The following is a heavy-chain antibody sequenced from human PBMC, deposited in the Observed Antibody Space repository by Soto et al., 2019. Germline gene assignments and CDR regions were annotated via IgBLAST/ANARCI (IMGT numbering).Heavy chain of an antibody. Sequence: SVQGNCKASGYTFSSYYMRWVRHAPGQGLQWMVIINPSSGSPNYAQKFQGRVTITADKSTSTAYMELSSLRSEDTAIYYCAREDSSGYRFDYWGQGTLVTVS. V-gene: IGHV1-46*01. D-gene: IGHD3-22*01. CDR1: GYTFSSYY. J-gene: IGHJ4*02. CDR2: INPSSGSP. CDR3: AREDSSGYRFDY.